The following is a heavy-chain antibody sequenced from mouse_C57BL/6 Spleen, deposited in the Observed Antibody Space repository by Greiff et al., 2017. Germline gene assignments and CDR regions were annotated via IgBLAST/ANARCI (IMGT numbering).Heavy chain of an antibody. CDR1: GYTFTSYW. CDR3: ARTPPYYGNYGGFYYFGY. CDR2: IDPSDSYT. Sequence: QVQLQQPGAELVMPGASVKLSCKASGYTFTSYWMHWVKQRPGQGLEWIGEIDPSDSYTNYNQKFKGKSTLTVDKSSSIAYMQLSSLTSEDSAVYYCARTPPYYGNYGGFYYFGYWGQGTTLTVSS. D-gene: IGHD2-10*01. J-gene: IGHJ2*01. V-gene: IGHV1-69*01.